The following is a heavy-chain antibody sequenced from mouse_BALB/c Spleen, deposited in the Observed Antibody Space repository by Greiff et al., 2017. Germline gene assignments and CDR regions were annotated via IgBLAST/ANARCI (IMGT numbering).Heavy chain of an antibody. Sequence: EVMLVESGGGLVKPGGSLKLSCAASGFTFSSYTMSWVRQTPEKRLEWVATISSGGGNTYYPDSVKGRFTISRDNAKNNLYLQMSSLRSEDTALYYCAREGDSSGTRFAYWGQGTLVTVSA. CDR3: AREGDSSGTRFAY. D-gene: IGHD3-2*01. CDR1: GFTFSSYT. V-gene: IGHV5-9*03. CDR2: ISSGGGNT. J-gene: IGHJ3*01.